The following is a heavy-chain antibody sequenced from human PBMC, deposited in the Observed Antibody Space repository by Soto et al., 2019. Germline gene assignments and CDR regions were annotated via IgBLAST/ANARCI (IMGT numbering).Heavy chain of an antibody. Sequence: QVQLVQSGAAVKKPGSSVKVSCKASGGTFSSYAISWVRQAPGQGLEWMGGIIPIFGTANYAQKFQGRVTITADESTSTAYMELSSLRSEDTAVYYCAREPVAGTRGRGDWFDPWGQGTLVTVSS. V-gene: IGHV1-69*01. D-gene: IGHD6-19*01. CDR3: AREPVAGTRGRGDWFDP. CDR2: IIPIFGTA. J-gene: IGHJ5*02. CDR1: GGTFSSYA.